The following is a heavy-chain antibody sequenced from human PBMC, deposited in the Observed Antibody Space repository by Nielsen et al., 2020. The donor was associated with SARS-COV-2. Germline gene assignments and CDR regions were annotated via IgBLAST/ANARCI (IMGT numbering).Heavy chain of an antibody. J-gene: IGHJ6*02. CDR2: IDPSDSYT. CDR1: GYSFTSYW. Sequence: GESLKISCKGSGYSFTSYWISWVRQMPGKGLEWMGRIDPSDSYTNYSPSFQGHVTISADKSISTAYLQWSSLKASDTAMYYCARHSVWGSYCSGGSCYDGMDVWGQGTTVTVPS. CDR3: ARHSVWGSYCSGGSCYDGMDV. V-gene: IGHV5-10-1*01. D-gene: IGHD2-15*01.